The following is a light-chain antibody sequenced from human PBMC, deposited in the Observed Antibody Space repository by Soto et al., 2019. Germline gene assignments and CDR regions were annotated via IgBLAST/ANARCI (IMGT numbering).Light chain of an antibody. CDR1: EGVTSF. J-gene: IGKJ1*01. CDR2: DAS. V-gene: IGKV3-11*01. CDR3: QQRSDWPRT. Sequence: EIVLTQSPATLSLSPGERATLSCRASEGVTSFLAWYQQKPGQAPRLLIYDASNRATGISARFSGSGSGTDFTLTISSLEPEDFAVYYCQQRSDWPRTFGQGTKVESK.